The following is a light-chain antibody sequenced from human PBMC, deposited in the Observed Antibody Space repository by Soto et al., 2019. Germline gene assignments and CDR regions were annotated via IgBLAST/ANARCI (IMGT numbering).Light chain of an antibody. CDR1: SSDVGGYNY. CDR3: SSFAGRSIFV. J-gene: IGLJ1*01. CDR2: EVT. V-gene: IGLV2-8*01. Sequence: QSVLTQPPSASGSPGQSVTISCAGTSSDVGGYNYVSWYQQHPGKAPKLIIYEVTKRPSGVPDRFSGSRSGNTASLTVSGLQTEDEADYYCSSFAGRSIFVFGSGTKVTVL.